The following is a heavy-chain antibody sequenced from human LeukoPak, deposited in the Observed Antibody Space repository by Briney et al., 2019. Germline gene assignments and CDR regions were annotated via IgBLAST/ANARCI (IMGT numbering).Heavy chain of an antibody. CDR3: ARDKGGFLYFGEYDP. J-gene: IGHJ5*02. V-gene: IGHV4-61*02. Sequence: PSETLSLTCTVSGASISSGSHHWSWIRQPAGKGLEWIGRIYTSGSTNYNPSLKSRVSISVDMSKNQFSLKLSSVTAAGTAVYYCARDKGGFLYFGEYDPWGQGTLVTVSS. CDR2: IYTSGST. CDR1: GASISSGSHH. D-gene: IGHD3-10*01.